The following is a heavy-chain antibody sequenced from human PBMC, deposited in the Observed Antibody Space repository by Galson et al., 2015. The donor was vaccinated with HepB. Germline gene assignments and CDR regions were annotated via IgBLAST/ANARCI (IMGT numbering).Heavy chain of an antibody. CDR3: ARWGGYWNKTTCHPPLDY. V-gene: IGHV5-51*01. D-gene: IGHD1-1*01. CDR1: GYSFTRFW. CDR2: IYPDDSDT. J-gene: IGHJ4*02. Sequence: QSGAEVKKPGESLKISCKGSGYSFTRFWIGWVRQMPGKGLEWMGIIYPDDSDTRYSPSFQGQVIMSVDKSISTAYLQWSSLKASDTAMYYCARWGGYWNKTTCHPPLDYWGQGTLVPVSS.